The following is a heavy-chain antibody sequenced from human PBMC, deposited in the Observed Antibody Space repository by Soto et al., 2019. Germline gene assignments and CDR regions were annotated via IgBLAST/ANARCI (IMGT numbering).Heavy chain of an antibody. CDR2: INRDGSSK. V-gene: IGHV3-74*01. J-gene: IGHJ4*02. Sequence: VQLVESGGDLVQPGGSLRLSCAASGFTFSSFYMHWVRQAPGKGLVWVARINRDGSSKNYADSVKGRFTISRDNAKNARYLQMNSLGSDDTAVYYCARDGWAVAENWGQGTLVTVSS. D-gene: IGHD6-19*01. CDR3: ARDGWAVAEN. CDR1: GFTFSSFY.